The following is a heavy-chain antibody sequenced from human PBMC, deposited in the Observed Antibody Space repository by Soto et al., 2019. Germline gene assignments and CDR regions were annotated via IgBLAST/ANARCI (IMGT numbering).Heavy chain of an antibody. CDR2: ISGSGVAT. V-gene: IGHV3-23*01. J-gene: IGHJ5*01. CDR3: AKQLGDSASGLFRALDS. D-gene: IGHD6-13*01. Sequence: EVQLLESGGGLVKPGGSLRLSCAASGFTFINYAMSWVRQAPGKGLEWVASISGSGVATYYAESVKGRFSISRDNSKNPLHLQIISPSAEHTTVYYCAKQLGDSASGLFRALDSLGQGNQVIVSS. CDR1: GFTFINYA.